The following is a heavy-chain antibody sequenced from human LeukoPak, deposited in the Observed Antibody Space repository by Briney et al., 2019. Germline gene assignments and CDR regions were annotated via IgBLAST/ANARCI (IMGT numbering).Heavy chain of an antibody. CDR2: IYYSGST. V-gene: IGHV4-31*03. CDR1: GGSISSGGYY. Sequence: PSQTLSLTCTVSGGSISSGGYYWSWIRQHPGEGLEWIGYIYYSGSTNYNPSLKSRVTISVDTSKNQFSLKLSSVTAADTAVYYCASGYDSSGYYRPDAFDIWGQGTMVTVSS. D-gene: IGHD3-22*01. J-gene: IGHJ3*02. CDR3: ASGYDSSGYYRPDAFDI.